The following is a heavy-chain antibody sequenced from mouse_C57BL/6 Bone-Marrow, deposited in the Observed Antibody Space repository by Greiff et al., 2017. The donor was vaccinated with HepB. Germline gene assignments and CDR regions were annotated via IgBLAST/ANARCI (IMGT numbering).Heavy chain of an antibody. CDR1: GYTFTSYW. CDR3: ERERVITTVVADWYFDV. D-gene: IGHD1-1*01. Sequence: QVQLQQPGAELVKPGASVKMSCKASGYTFTSYWITWVKQRPGQGLEWIGDIYPGSGSTNYNEKFKSKATLTVDTSSSTAYMQLSSLTSEDSAVYYCERERVITTVVADWYFDVWGTGTTVTVSS. CDR2: IYPGSGST. V-gene: IGHV1-55*01. J-gene: IGHJ1*03.